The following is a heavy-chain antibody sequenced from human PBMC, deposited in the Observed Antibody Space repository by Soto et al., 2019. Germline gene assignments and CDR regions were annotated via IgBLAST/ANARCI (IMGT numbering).Heavy chain of an antibody. V-gene: IGHV4-4*07. CDR1: GGSISSYY. CDR2: IYTSGST. Sequence: SETLSLTCTVSGGSISSYYWSWIRQPAGKGLEWIGRIYTSGSTNYNPSLKSRVTMSVDTSKNQFSLKLSSVTAADTAVYYCARGGICSSTSCYYWFDPWGQGTLVTVSS. CDR3: ARGGICSSTSCYYWFDP. D-gene: IGHD2-2*01. J-gene: IGHJ5*02.